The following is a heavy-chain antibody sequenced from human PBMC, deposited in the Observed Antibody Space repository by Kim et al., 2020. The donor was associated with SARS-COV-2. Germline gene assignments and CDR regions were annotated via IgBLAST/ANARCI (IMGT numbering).Heavy chain of an antibody. V-gene: IGHV3-64D*06. CDR3: VKEHYDVLTASYYYGMDA. J-gene: IGHJ6*02. D-gene: IGHD3-9*01. CDR1: GFTFSNYA. CDR2: SSNGRST. Sequence: GGSLRLSCSASGFTFSNYAIHWVRQAPGKGLEYVSVSSNGRSTYYADSVKGRLTISRDDSKNTPYLQMSSLRIEDTAIYYCVKEHYDVLTASYYYGMDAWGQGTTVTVSS.